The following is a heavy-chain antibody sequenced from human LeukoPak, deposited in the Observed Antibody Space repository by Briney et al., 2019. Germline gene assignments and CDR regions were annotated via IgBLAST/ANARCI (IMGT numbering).Heavy chain of an antibody. CDR2: IYYSGST. D-gene: IGHD3-16*01. CDR3: ARERIKGGRRFDP. J-gene: IGHJ5*02. CDR1: GGSISSNY. Sequence: PSQTLSLTCTVSGGSISSNYWSWIRQPPGEGLGWIGYIYYSGSTNYNPSLKSRVTISVDTSKNQFSLKLSSVTAADTAVYYCARERIKGGRRFDPWGQGTLVTASS. V-gene: IGHV4-59*01.